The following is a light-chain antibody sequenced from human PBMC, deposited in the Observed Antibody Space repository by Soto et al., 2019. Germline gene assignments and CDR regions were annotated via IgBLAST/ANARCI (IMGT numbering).Light chain of an antibody. CDR2: KVS. CDR1: LSLVNSDGNSN. Sequence: DVAMTQSPLSLSVTLGQPASISCTSSLSLVNSDGNSNLNWFHQRPGQSPRRLLYKVSNRDSGVQDIFSGSGSGTDFALKSRRVEAEDVGVYYCMQGRHWPSFCQGTRLEI. J-gene: IGKJ2*03. V-gene: IGKV2-30*01. CDR3: MQGRHWPS.